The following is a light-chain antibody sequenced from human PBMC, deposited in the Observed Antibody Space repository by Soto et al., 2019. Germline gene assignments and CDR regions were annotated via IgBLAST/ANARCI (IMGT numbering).Light chain of an antibody. CDR2: GAS. V-gene: IGKV3-20*01. CDR3: QEYGSSPWT. Sequence: EIVLTQSPGTLSLSPGERATLSCRASQSVSSSYLAWYHQKSGQAPRLLIYGASRRAAGIPDRFSGSGSGTDFTLTISRLEPEDFAVYYCQEYGSSPWTFGQGTKVEIK. CDR1: QSVSSSY. J-gene: IGKJ1*01.